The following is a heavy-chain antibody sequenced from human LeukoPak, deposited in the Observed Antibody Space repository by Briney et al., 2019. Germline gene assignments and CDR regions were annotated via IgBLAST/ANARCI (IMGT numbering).Heavy chain of an antibody. Sequence: GGSLRLSCAASGFTFSSYGMHWVRQAPGKGLEWVAVISYDGSNKYYADSVKGRFTISRDNSKNTLYLQMNSRRAEDTAVYYCAKGRGPAGSDAFDIWGQGTMVAVSS. J-gene: IGHJ3*02. CDR3: AKGRGPAGSDAFDI. CDR2: ISYDGSNK. CDR1: GFTFSSYG. V-gene: IGHV3-30*18. D-gene: IGHD3-10*01.